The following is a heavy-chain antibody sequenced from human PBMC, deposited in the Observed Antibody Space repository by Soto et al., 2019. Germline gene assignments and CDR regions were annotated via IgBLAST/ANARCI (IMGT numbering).Heavy chain of an antibody. CDR2: IYHSGST. CDR3: ASAGGLGAVAADY. V-gene: IGHV4-30-2*01. D-gene: IGHD6-19*01. Sequence: QLQLQESGSGLVKPSQTLSLTCAVSGGSISSGGYSWSWIRQPPGKGLEWIGYIYHSGSTYYNPSLKSRLPISVDRSKHQFSLKLSSVTAAGPAVYYCASAGGLGAVAADYWGQGTLVTVSS. CDR1: GGSISSGGYS. J-gene: IGHJ4*02.